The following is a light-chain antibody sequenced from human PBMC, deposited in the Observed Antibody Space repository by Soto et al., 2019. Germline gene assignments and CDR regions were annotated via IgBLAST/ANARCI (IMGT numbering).Light chain of an antibody. CDR1: SSDIGTYNY. V-gene: IGLV2-14*03. J-gene: IGLJ2*01. Sequence: QSALTQPASVSGSPGQSITISCTGTSSDIGTYNYVSWYQQLPGKAPKLVIYDVSYRPSGVSHRFSGSKSGNTASLTISGLQAEDEADYYCASYTTSNTVIFGGGTKLTVL. CDR2: DVS. CDR3: ASYTTSNTVI.